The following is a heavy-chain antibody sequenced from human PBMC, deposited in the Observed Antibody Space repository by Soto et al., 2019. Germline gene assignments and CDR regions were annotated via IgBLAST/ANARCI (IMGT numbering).Heavy chain of an antibody. D-gene: IGHD2-2*01. CDR1: GYTFTSYG. CDR3: ARDYLSSKLSLSYFDF. Sequence: GASVKVSCKASGYTFTSYGISWVRQAPGQGLEWMGWISAYNGNTNFAQKLQGRVTMTRDTSTSTVYMELTILRSEDAAVYYCARDYLSSKLSLSYFDFWGQGTLVTVSS. V-gene: IGHV1-18*01. CDR2: ISAYNGNT. J-gene: IGHJ4*02.